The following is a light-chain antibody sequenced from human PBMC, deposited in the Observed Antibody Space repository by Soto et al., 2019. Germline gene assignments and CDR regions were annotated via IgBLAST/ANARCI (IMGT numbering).Light chain of an antibody. CDR2: DAY. Sequence: VLTHSPVTLSFSPGERATLSCRASQSFRGLLAWYQQKPGQAPRLLIYDAYNRATGIPPRFSGSGSGTDFTLTISSLEPEDFALYYCQQRSNWPITFGQGTRLQIK. V-gene: IGKV3-11*01. CDR3: QQRSNWPIT. J-gene: IGKJ5*01. CDR1: QSFRGL.